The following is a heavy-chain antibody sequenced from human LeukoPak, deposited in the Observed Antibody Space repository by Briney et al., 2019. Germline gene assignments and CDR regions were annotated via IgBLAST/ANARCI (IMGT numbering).Heavy chain of an antibody. D-gene: IGHD3-22*01. Sequence: EGSLRLSCAASGFTFSTYSMNWVRQAPGKGLEWVSYISSSSSTISYADSVKGRFTISRDNAKNSLFLQMNSLRDEDTAVYYCARLQYYYDSSGYSHAFDIWGQGTMVTVSS. CDR1: GFTFSTYS. CDR3: ARLQYYYDSSGYSHAFDI. J-gene: IGHJ3*02. CDR2: ISSSSSTI. V-gene: IGHV3-48*02.